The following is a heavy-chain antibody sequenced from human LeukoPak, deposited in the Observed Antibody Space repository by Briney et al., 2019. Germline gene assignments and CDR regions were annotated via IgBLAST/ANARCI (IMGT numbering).Heavy chain of an antibody. CDR2: IYYSGST. D-gene: IGHD4-11*01. V-gene: IGHV4-39*01. CDR3: ARQRDSLQSDHDY. J-gene: IGHJ4*02. Sequence: PSETLSLTCTVSGGSISSSSYYWGWIRQPPGKGLEWIGSIYYSGSTYYNPSLKSRVTISVDTSKNQFSLKLSSVPAADTAVYYCARQRDSLQSDHDYWGQGTLVTVSS. CDR1: GGSISSSSYY.